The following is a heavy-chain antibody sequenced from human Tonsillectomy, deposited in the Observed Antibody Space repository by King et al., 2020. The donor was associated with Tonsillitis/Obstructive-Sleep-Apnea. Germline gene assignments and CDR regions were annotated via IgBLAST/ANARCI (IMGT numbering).Heavy chain of an antibody. Sequence: QLVQSGGGLVKPGGSLRLSCAASGFTFSDYYMSWIRQAPGKGLEWVSYISSSGSAIYYADSVKGRFTISRDNANKSLFLQMNSLRAEDTAVYYCARLDLEWFHFFDYWGQGTLVTVSS. J-gene: IGHJ4*02. CDR1: GFTFSDYY. V-gene: IGHV3-11*01. CDR3: ARLDLEWFHFFDY. D-gene: IGHD3-3*01. CDR2: ISSSGSAI.